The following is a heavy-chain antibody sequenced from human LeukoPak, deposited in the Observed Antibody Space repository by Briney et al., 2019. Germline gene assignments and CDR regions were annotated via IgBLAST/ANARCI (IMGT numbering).Heavy chain of an antibody. Sequence: PSETLSLTCTVSGHSINIYYWTWIRQPPGKGLEWIGYIYYSGSTNYNPSLKSRVTISVDTSKNQFSLELDSVTAADTAVYYCARQVPYTSRPDYWGQGTLVTVSS. CDR2: IYYSGST. V-gene: IGHV4-59*08. D-gene: IGHD2-2*01. CDR1: GHSINIYY. CDR3: ARQVPYTSRPDY. J-gene: IGHJ4*02.